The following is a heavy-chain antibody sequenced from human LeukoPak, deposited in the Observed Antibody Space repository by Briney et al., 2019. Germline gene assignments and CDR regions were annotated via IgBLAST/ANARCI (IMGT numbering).Heavy chain of an antibody. D-gene: IGHD3-10*01. CDR1: GGSFSGYY. CDR2: INHSGST. Sequence: SETLSLTCAVYGGSFSGYYWSWIRQPPGKGLEWIGEINHSGSTNYNPSLKSRVTISIDTSKNQFSLNLSSVTAADTAVYYCARHRAMVRGLFESPKYYFDYWGQGTLVTVSS. V-gene: IGHV4-34*01. CDR3: ARHRAMVRGLFESPKYYFDY. J-gene: IGHJ4*02.